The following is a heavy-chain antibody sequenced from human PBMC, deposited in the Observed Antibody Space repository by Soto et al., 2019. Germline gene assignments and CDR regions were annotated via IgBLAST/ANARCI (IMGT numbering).Heavy chain of an antibody. Sequence: ASVKVSCKEIGYRITRXYMQLVKQATGQGLEWMGTIYPGGVNIAYAQTLQGRVTMTTDTSTSTAYMELRSLISDDTAVYFCARGYCSGGSCYYNWFAPWGQGTLVTVSS. CDR3: ARGYCSGGSCYYNWFAP. D-gene: IGHD2-15*01. CDR2: IYPGGVNI. CDR1: GYRITRXY. J-gene: IGHJ5*02. V-gene: IGHV1-46*01.